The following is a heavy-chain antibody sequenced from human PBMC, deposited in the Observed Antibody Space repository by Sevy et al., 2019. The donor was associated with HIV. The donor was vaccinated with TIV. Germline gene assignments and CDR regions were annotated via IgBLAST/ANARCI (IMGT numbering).Heavy chain of an antibody. V-gene: IGHV4-59*01. Sequence: SETLSLTCTVSGGSISSYYWSWIRQPPGKGLEWIGYIYYSGSTNYNPSLKSRVTISVDTSKNQFSLKLSSVTAADTAVYYCARGTYNWYRYGMDVRGQGTTVTVSS. J-gene: IGHJ6*02. CDR1: GGSISSYY. CDR3: ARGTYNWYRYGMDV. D-gene: IGHD1-20*01. CDR2: IYYSGST.